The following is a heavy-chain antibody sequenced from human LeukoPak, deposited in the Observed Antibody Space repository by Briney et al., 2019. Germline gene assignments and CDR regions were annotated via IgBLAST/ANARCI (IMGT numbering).Heavy chain of an antibody. CDR3: ARDKFQITMVRGVIIGRNWNDEVFDY. CDR2: IIPIFGTA. J-gene: IGHJ4*02. CDR1: GGTFSSYA. Sequence: ASAKVSCKASGGTFSSYAISWVRQAPGQGLEWMGGIIPIFGTANYAQKFQGRVTITADESTSTAYMELSSLRSEDTAVYYCARDKFQITMVRGVIIGRNWNDEVFDYWGQGTLVTVSS. D-gene: IGHD3-10*01. V-gene: IGHV1-69*13.